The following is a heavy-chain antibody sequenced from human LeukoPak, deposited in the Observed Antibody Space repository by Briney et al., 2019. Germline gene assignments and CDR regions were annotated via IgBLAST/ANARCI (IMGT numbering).Heavy chain of an antibody. CDR1: GFTFSSYA. D-gene: IGHD5-12*01. CDR3: AKDSSGYDFPSSPDY. CDR2: ISGSGGST. V-gene: IGHV3-23*01. Sequence: GSLRLSCAASGFTFSSYAMSWVRQAPGKGLEWVLAISGSGGSTYYADSVKGRFTISRDNSKNTLYLQMNSLRAEDTAVYYCAKDSSGYDFPSSPDYWGQGTLVTVSS. J-gene: IGHJ4*02.